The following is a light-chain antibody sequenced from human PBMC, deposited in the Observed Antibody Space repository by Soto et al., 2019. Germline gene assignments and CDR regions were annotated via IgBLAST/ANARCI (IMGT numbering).Light chain of an antibody. CDR1: SSDVGVYNY. V-gene: IGLV2-11*01. J-gene: IGLJ1*01. CDR2: DVS. Sequence: QSVLTQPRSVSGSPGQSVTISCTGTSSDVGVYNYVSWYQQHPGKAPKLMIYDVSKRPSGVPDRFSGSKSGNTASLTISGLQAEDEADYYCCSYAGSYTFYVFGTGTKVTVL. CDR3: CSYAGSYTFYV.